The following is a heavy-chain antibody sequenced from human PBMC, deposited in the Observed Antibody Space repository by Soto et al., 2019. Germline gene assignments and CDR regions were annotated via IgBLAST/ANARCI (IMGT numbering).Heavy chain of an antibody. CDR2: IYFGGTT. Sequence: PSETLSLTCSVSGGSVTIDNSYWTWIRLLPGKGLEWIGYIYFGGTTYYSPSLKSRVSISADTSKNLFFLRLSSVTAAETAVYYRDRERSMEGHVQMTFDYWGPGTQVTVSS. CDR3: DRERSMEGHVQMTFDY. J-gene: IGHJ4*01. D-gene: IGHD2-2*01. V-gene: IGHV4-31*03. CDR1: GGSVTIDNSY.